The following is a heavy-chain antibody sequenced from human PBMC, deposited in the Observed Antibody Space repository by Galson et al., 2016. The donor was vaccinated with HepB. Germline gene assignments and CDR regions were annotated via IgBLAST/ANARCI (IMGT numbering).Heavy chain of an antibody. Sequence: SLRLSCAVSGFRFEEYNMHWVRQAPGKGLEWISFINWNSKDIGYADSVKGRFTISRDNGRNSVSLHPKSLRPEDTALYYCAKDSKAYSFDYWGRGTLVTVSS. J-gene: IGHJ4*02. V-gene: IGHV3-43*01. CDR3: AKDSKAYSFDY. CDR1: GFRFEEYN. CDR2: INWNSKDI. D-gene: IGHD2-21*01.